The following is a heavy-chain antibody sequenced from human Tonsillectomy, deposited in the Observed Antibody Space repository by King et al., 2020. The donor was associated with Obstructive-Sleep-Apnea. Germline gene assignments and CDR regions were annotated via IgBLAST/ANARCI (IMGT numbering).Heavy chain of an antibody. CDR2: INPNSGGT. J-gene: IGHJ4*01. D-gene: IGHD3-10*01. Sequence: VQLVQSGAEVKKPGASVKVSCKASGYTFTGYYMHWVRQAPGQGLEWMGWINPNSGGTNYAQKFQGRVTMTRDTSISTAYMELSRLRSDDTAVYYCARDLLSSITMVRGVIGSWGHGTLVTVSS. CDR3: ARDLLSSITMVRGVIGS. V-gene: IGHV1-2*02. CDR1: GYTFTGYY.